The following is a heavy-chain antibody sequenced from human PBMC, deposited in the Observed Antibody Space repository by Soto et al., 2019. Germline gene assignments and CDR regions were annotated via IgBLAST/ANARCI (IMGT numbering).Heavy chain of an antibody. Sequence: PGGSLRLSCAASGFTFGSYWMSWVRQAPGKGLEWLATIKMDASEKKYVDSVKGRFTMSRDNAKNSLHLQMNSLRAEDTAVYYCTRDASRDSSARGWFDPWGPGTLVTVSS. CDR3: TRDASRDSSARGWFDP. J-gene: IGHJ5*02. V-gene: IGHV3-7*01. CDR1: GFTFGSYW. CDR2: IKMDASEK. D-gene: IGHD6-13*01.